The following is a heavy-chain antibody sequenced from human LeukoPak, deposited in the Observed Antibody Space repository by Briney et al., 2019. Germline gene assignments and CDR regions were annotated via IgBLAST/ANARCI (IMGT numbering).Heavy chain of an antibody. V-gene: IGHV1-46*01. J-gene: IGHJ5*02. Sequence: ASVKVSCKASGYTFTSYYMHWVRQAPGQGLEWMGIINPSGGSTSYAQKFQGRVTMTRDMSTSTAYMELSSLRSEGTAVYYCARAGGGTVLRYFDWLSDNWFDPWGQGTLVTVSS. CDR1: GYTFTSYY. D-gene: IGHD3-9*01. CDR2: INPSGGST. CDR3: ARAGGGTVLRYFDWLSDNWFDP.